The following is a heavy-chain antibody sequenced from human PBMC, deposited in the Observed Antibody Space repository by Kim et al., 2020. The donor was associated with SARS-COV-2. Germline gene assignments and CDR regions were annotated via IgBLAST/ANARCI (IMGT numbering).Heavy chain of an antibody. Sequence: NPSLKSRVTISVDRSKNQFSLKLSSVTAADTAVYYCARDGGNWIGGMDVWGQGTTVTVSS. V-gene: IGHV4-30-2*01. D-gene: IGHD2-2*03. J-gene: IGHJ6*02. CDR3: ARDGGNWIGGMDV.